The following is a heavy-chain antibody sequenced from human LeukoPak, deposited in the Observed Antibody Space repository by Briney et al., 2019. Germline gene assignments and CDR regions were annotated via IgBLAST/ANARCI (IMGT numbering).Heavy chain of an antibody. CDR1: GFSLTTSGVG. Sequence: ESGPTLVNPTQTLTLTCSFSGFSLTTSGVGVGWIRRSPGKALEWLALIYWNNDNRYSPSLKTRLTITKDTSKNQVVLTMTEMDPVDTATYYCAHYGDYRFMYYFDYWGQGTLVTVSS. CDR3: AHYGDYRFMYYFDY. J-gene: IGHJ4*02. CDR2: IYWNNDN. V-gene: IGHV2-5*01. D-gene: IGHD4-17*01.